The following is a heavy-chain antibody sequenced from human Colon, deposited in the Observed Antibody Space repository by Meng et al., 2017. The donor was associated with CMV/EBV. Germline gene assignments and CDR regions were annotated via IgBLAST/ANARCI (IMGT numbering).Heavy chain of an antibody. D-gene: IGHD2-15*01. CDR2: ISDSGGTT. Sequence: GGSLRLSCEASGFRFGTYAMTWVRQAPAVGLEWVASISDSGGTTYYADSVKGRFIISRDNVKNILYLQMDSLRTEDTALYYCARPADVAIIVRGFDSWGRGTLVTVSS. CDR1: GFRFGTYA. V-gene: IGHV3-23*01. CDR3: ARPADVAIIVRGFDS. J-gene: IGHJ4*02.